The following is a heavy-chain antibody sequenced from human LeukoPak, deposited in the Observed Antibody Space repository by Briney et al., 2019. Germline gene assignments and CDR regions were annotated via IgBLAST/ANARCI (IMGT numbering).Heavy chain of an antibody. CDR3: ARVFVGGSSFGESIDY. CDR1: GYTFTGYY. CDR2: INPNSGGT. J-gene: IGHJ4*02. Sequence: ASVKVSCKASGYTFTGYYMHWVRQAPGQGLEWMGRINPNSGGTNYAQKFQGRVTMTRDTSISTAYMELSRLRSDDTAVYYCARVFVGGSSFGESIDYWGQGTLVTVSP. D-gene: IGHD3-10*01. V-gene: IGHV1-2*06.